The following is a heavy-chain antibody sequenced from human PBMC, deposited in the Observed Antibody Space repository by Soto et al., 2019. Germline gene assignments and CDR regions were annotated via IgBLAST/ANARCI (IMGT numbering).Heavy chain of an antibody. V-gene: IGHV4-39*01. J-gene: IGHJ4*02. CDR2: IYYSGST. D-gene: IGHD3-10*02. CDR3: ARHAVRMLYFDY. Sequence: SETLSLTCTVSGGSISSSSYYWGWIRQPPGKGLEWIGSIYYSGSTYYNPSLKSRVTISVDTSKNQFSLKLSSVTAADTAVYYCARHAVRMLYFDYWGQGTLVTVSS. CDR1: GGSISSSSYY.